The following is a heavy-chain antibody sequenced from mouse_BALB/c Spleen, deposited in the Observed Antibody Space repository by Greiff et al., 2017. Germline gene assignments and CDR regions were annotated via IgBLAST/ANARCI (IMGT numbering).Heavy chain of an antibody. J-gene: IGHJ4*01. CDR1: GFTFSDYY. CDR3: ARDGNYMDY. Sequence: EVQLVESGGGLVKPGGSLKLSCAASGFTFSDYYMYWVRQTPEKRLEWVATISDGGSYTYYPDSVKGRFTISRDNAKNNLYLQMSSLKSEDTAMYYCARDGNYMDYWGQGTSVTVSS. V-gene: IGHV5-4*02. D-gene: IGHD2-1*01. CDR2: ISDGGSYT.